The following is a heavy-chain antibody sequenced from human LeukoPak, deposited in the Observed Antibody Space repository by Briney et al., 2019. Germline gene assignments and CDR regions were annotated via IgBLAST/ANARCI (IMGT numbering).Heavy chain of an antibody. CDR1: GGSISSSY. J-gene: IGHJ6*03. Sequence: SETLSLTCTVSGGSISSSYWSWIRQPPGKGLEWIGYISDSGSTNYNPSLKSRVTISVDTSKNQFSLKLSSVTAADTAVYYCARVGAISSARKNYYYYYMDVWGKGTTVTVSS. CDR3: ARVGAISSARKNYYYYYMDV. CDR2: ISDSGST. V-gene: IGHV4-59*08. D-gene: IGHD1-26*01.